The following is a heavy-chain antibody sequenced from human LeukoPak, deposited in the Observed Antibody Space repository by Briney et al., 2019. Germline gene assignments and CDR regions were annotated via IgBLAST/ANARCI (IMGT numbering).Heavy chain of an antibody. V-gene: IGHV5-51*01. J-gene: IGHJ5*02. D-gene: IGHD1-26*01. CDR2: IYPGDSDT. CDR1: GYSFTSYW. Sequence: GGSLKISCKGSGYSFTSYWIGWVRQMPGKGLEWMGIIYPGDSDTRYSPSFQGQVTISADKSISTAYLQWSSPKASDTVMYYCARHVVGAKDWFDPWGQGTLVTVSS. CDR3: ARHVVGAKDWFDP.